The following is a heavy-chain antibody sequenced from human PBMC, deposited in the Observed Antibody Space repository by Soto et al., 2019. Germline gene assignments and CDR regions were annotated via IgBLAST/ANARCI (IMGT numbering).Heavy chain of an antibody. J-gene: IGHJ4*02. CDR2: IYPGDSDT. V-gene: IGHV5-51*01. CDR1: GYSFTSSW. Sequence: GESLKISCKGSGYSFTSSWIGWVRQMPGKGLEWMGIIYPGDSDTRYSPSFQGQVTISADKSISTAYLQWSSLKASDTAMYYCARQEVRGYSYGQSDYWGQGTLVTVSS. D-gene: IGHD5-18*01. CDR3: ARQEVRGYSYGQSDY.